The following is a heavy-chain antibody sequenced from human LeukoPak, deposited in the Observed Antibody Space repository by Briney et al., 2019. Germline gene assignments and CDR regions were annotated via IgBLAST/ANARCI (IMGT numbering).Heavy chain of an antibody. V-gene: IGHV4-39*01. CDR1: GGSISSSSYY. Sequence: PSETLSLTCTVSGGSISSSSYYWGWIRQPPGKGLEWIGSIYYSGSTYYNPSLKSRVTISVDTSKNQFSLRLSSVTAADTAVYYCARTYSSSWYLSLWFDPWGQGTLVTVSS. J-gene: IGHJ5*02. CDR2: IYYSGST. CDR3: ARTYSSSWYLSLWFDP. D-gene: IGHD6-13*01.